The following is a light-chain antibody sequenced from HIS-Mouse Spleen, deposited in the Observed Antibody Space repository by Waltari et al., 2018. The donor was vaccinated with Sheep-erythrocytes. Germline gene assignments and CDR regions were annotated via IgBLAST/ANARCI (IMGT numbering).Light chain of an antibody. CDR3: AAWDDSLNGVV. CDR1: SSDVGGYNY. J-gene: IGLJ2*01. Sequence: QSALTQPRSVSGSPGQSVTISCTGTSSDVGGYNYGSWYQHHPGKAPKLMIYDVSKRPSGVPDRFSGSKSGNTASLTISGLQAEDEADYYCAAWDDSLNGVVFGGGTKLTVL. CDR2: DVS. V-gene: IGLV2-11*01.